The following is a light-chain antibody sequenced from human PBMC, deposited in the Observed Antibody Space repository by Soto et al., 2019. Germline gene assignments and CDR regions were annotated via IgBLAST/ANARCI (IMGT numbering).Light chain of an antibody. CDR1: QSVSSY. V-gene: IGKV3-11*01. J-gene: IGKJ4*01. CDR2: DAS. Sequence: PGERATLSCRASQSVSSYLAWYQQKPGQAPRLLIYDASNRATGIPARFSGSGSGTDFTLTISSLEPEDFAVYYCQQRTNWPLTFGGGTKVDIK. CDR3: QQRTNWPLT.